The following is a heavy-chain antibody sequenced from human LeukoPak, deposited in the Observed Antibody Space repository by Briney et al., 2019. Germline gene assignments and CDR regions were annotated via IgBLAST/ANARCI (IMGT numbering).Heavy chain of an antibody. CDR1: GGSISSGGYY. CDR2: IYYSGTT. CDR3: TRGAGWLIDY. Sequence: SETLSLTCYVSGGSISSGGYYWTWIRQHPLKGLEWIGYIYYSGTTYYNPSLKSRVTISADTSKNQFSLKLNSLTTADTAVYYCTRGAGWLIDYWGQGILVTVSS. D-gene: IGHD3-16*01. J-gene: IGHJ4*02. V-gene: IGHV4-31*03.